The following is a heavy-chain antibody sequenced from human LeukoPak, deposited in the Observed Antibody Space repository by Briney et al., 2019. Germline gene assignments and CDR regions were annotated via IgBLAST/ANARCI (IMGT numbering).Heavy chain of an antibody. V-gene: IGHV4-61*02. D-gene: IGHD5-24*01. CDR3: ARMAPLYYFDY. CDR2: IYTSGST. CDR1: GGSISSGSYY. J-gene: IGHJ4*02. Sequence: PSETLSLTCTVSGGSISSGSYYWSWIRQPAGKGLEWIGRIYTSGSTNYNPSLKSRVTISVDTSKNQYSLKLSSVTAADTAVYYCARMAPLYYFDYWGQGTLVTVSS.